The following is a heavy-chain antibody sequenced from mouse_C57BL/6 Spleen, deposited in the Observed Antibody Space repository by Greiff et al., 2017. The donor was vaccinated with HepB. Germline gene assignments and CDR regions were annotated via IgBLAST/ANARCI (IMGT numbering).Heavy chain of an antibody. V-gene: IGHV3-6*01. J-gene: IGHJ4*01. CDR1: GYSITSGYY. Sequence: VQLKQSGPGLVKPSQSLSLTCSVTGYSITSGYYWNWIRQFPGNKLEWMGYISYDGSNNYNPSLKNRISITRDTSKNQFFLKLNSVTTEDTATYYCARDLYYGYYIYAMDYWGQGTSVTVSS. CDR3: ARDLYYGYYIYAMDY. CDR2: ISYDGSN. D-gene: IGHD2-3*01.